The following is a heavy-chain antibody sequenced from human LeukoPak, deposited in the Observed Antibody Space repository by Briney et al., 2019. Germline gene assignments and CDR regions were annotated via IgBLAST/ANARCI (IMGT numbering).Heavy chain of an antibody. CDR3: ARVPHYYGSGSSDY. CDR2: IIPILGIA. D-gene: IGHD3-10*01. V-gene: IGHV1-69*04. J-gene: IGHJ4*02. CDR1: GGTFSSYA. Sequence: SVKVSCKASGGTFSSYAIRWVRQAPGQGLEWMGRIIPILGIANYAQKFQGRVTITADKSTSTAYMELSSLRSEDTAVYYCARVPHYYGSGSSDYWGQGTLVTVSS.